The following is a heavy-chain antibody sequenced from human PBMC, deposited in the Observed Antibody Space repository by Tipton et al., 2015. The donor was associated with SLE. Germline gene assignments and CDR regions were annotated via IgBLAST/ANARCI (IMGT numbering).Heavy chain of an antibody. J-gene: IGHJ3*02. CDR1: GFTFSSYD. D-gene: IGHD6-19*01. CDR2: ISYDGSNK. V-gene: IGHV3-30*04. Sequence: SLRLSCAASGFTFSSYDMHWVRQAPGKGLEWVAVISYDGSNKYYADSVKGRFTISRDNSKNTLYLQMNSLRVEDTAVYFCASELGQWAFDSWGQGTMVTVSS. CDR3: ASELGQWAFDS.